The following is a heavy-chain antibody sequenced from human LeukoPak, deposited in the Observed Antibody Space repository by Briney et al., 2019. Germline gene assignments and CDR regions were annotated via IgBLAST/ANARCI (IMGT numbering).Heavy chain of an antibody. D-gene: IGHD3-22*01. J-gene: IGHJ2*01. CDR3: ARSYYDSSGYYLRRSAIWYFDL. V-gene: IGHV3-21*04. CDR2: ISSSSSYI. CDR1: GFTFSSYS. Sequence: GGSLRLSCAASGFTFSSYSMNWVRQAPGKGLEWVSSISSSSSYIYYADSVKGRFTISRDNAKNSLYLQMNSLRAEDTAVYYCARSYYDSSGYYLRRSAIWYFDLWGRGTLVTVSS.